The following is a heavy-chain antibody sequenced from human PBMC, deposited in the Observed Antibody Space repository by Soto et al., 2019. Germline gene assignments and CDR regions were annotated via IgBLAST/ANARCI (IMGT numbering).Heavy chain of an antibody. D-gene: IGHD3-10*01. CDR3: ARERTYYYGSGYFDF. V-gene: IGHV3-11*01. CDR2: IGTGDSPI. Sequence: GGSLRLSFAASGFTFSDYYMSWIRQAPGKGLEWISYIGTGDSPIYYADSVEGRFTISRDNARNSLYLQMNSLRAEDTAVYYCARERTYYYGSGYFDFWGRGTLVTVSS. CDR1: GFTFSDYY. J-gene: IGHJ4*02.